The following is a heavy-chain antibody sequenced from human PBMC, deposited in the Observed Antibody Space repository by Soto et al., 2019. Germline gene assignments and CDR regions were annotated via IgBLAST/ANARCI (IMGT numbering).Heavy chain of an antibody. D-gene: IGHD3-22*01. V-gene: IGHV4-30-4*01. J-gene: IGHJ4*01. CDR2: IYYSGST. CDR3: ARAAYYETDPGY. Sequence: SETLSLTCTVSGGSISSGDYYWSWIRQPPGKGLEWIGYIYYSGSTYYNPSLKSRVTISVDTSKNQFSLKLSSVTAADTAVYYGARAAYYETDPGYWGHETLDTVSS. CDR1: GGSISSGDYY.